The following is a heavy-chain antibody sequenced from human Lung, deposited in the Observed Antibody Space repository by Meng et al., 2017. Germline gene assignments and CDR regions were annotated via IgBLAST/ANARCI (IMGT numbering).Heavy chain of an antibody. J-gene: IGHJ4*02. CDR1: GGSFSDYY. D-gene: IGHD4-11*01. CDR3: ARGPTTMAHDFDY. V-gene: IGHV4-34*01. CDR2: INHSGST. Sequence: QRQLQQCGAGLLKPSEPLSPTCVVSGGSFSDYYWSWIRQPPGKGLEWIGEINHSGSTNYNPSLESRATISVDTSQNNLSLKLSSVTAANSAVYYCARGPTTMAHDFDYWGQGTLVTVSS.